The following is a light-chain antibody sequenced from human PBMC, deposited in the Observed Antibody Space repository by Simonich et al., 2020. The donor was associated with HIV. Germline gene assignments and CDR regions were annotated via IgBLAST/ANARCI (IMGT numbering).Light chain of an antibody. J-gene: IGLJ2*01. CDR3: QSADSSGTQVV. CDR1: ALPKKY. Sequence: SYELTQPPSVSVSPGQTARITCSGDALPKKYAYWYQQKPGQAPVLVIYKDSERPSGIPERFSGSSSGTTVTLTISGVQAEDEADYYCQSADSSGTQVVFGGGTKLTVL. CDR2: KDS. V-gene: IGLV3-25*03.